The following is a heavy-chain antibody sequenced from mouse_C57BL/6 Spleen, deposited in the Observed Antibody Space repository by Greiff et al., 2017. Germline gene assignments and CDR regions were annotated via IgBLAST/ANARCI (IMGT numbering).Heavy chain of an antibody. J-gene: IGHJ4*01. Sequence: QVQLQQSGAELVKPGASVKLSCKASGYTFTSYWMHWVKQRPGQGLEWIGMIHPNSGSTNYNEKFKSKATLTVDKSSSTAYMQLSSLTSEDSAVYYCARERDYDVAMDYWGQGTSVTVSS. D-gene: IGHD2-4*01. CDR3: ARERDYDVAMDY. V-gene: IGHV1-64*01. CDR1: GYTFTSYW. CDR2: IHPNSGST.